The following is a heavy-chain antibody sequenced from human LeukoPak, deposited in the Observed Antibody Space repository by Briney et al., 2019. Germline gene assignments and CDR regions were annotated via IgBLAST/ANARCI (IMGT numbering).Heavy chain of an antibody. CDR3: ARGQPNWAVAGS. D-gene: IGHD6-19*01. V-gene: IGHV3-7*05. CDR1: GFTFSSSW. J-gene: IGHJ4*02. Sequence: GGSLRLSCAASGFTFSSSWMIWVRQAPGKGLEWVANIKQDGSEKNYVDSVKGRFTISRDNAKNSLYLQMNSLRPEDTAVYYCARGQPNWAVAGSWGQGALVTVSS. CDR2: IKQDGSEK.